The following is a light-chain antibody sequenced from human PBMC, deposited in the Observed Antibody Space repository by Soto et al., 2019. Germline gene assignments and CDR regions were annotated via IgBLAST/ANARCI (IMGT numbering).Light chain of an antibody. J-gene: IGLJ7*01. CDR1: SSNIGGNT. Sequence: QLVLTQPPSASATPGQRVTISCSGSSSNIGGNTVSWYQQLPGTAPKLLIYNNNQRPSGVPDQISGSKSGTSASLAISGLQSDDEADYYCASWDDSLNGWVFGGGTQLTVL. CDR3: ASWDDSLNGWV. V-gene: IGLV1-44*01. CDR2: NNN.